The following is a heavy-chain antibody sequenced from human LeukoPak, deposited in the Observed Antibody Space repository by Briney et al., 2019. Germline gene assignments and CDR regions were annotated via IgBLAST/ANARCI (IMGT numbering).Heavy chain of an antibody. Sequence: PGGSLRLSCAASGFTFSSYSMNWVRQAPGTGLEWVSSISSSSSYIYYADSVKGRFTISRENAKNSLYLQMNSLRAEDTAVYYCARVRAVAGLFDYWGQGTLVTVSS. CDR1: GFTFSSYS. V-gene: IGHV3-21*01. CDR2: ISSSSSYI. J-gene: IGHJ4*02. D-gene: IGHD6-19*01. CDR3: ARVRAVAGLFDY.